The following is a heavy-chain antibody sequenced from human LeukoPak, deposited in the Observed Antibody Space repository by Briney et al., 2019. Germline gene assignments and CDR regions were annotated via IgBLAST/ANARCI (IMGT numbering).Heavy chain of an antibody. CDR3: ASDYDFWSGQMGY. J-gene: IGHJ4*02. Sequence: SQTLSLTCTVSGGSISSGGYYWGWIRQHPGKGLEWIGYIYYSGSTYYNPSLKSRVTISVDTSKNQFSLKLSSVTAADTAVYYCASDYDFWSGQMGYWGQGTLVTVSS. CDR1: GGSISSGGYY. V-gene: IGHV4-31*03. CDR2: IYYSGST. D-gene: IGHD3-3*01.